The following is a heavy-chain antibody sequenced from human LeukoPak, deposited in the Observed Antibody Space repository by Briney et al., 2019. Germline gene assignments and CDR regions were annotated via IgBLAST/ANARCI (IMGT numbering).Heavy chain of an antibody. V-gene: IGHV3-23*01. Sequence: GGSLRLSCAASGFTFSSYAMNWVRQAPGKGLEWVSSISGGSNNINYAGSVKGRFTTSRDNSQNTLYLQMNSLRAEDTAVYYCARERFRGGEGAFDIWGQGTMVTVSS. D-gene: IGHD3-16*01. CDR3: ARERFRGGEGAFDI. CDR2: ISGGSNNI. CDR1: GFTFSSYA. J-gene: IGHJ3*02.